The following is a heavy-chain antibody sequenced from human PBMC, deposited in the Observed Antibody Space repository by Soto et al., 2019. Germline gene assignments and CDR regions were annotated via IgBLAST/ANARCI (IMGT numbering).Heavy chain of an antibody. CDR2: IWYDGMNK. D-gene: IGHD3-10*01. J-gene: IGHJ5*02. V-gene: IGHV3-33*01. CDR1: VFTFSSDG. Sequence: PGGSRRLSSAASVFTFSSDGMHGVRQAPGKGREWGAVIWYDGMNKYYADSVKGRFTISRDNSKSTLYLQMNSLRAADTAVYYSARGLGGSNINSRRAGTPTFASWGQGTLVTVPS. CDR3: ARGLGGSNINSRRAGTPTFAS.